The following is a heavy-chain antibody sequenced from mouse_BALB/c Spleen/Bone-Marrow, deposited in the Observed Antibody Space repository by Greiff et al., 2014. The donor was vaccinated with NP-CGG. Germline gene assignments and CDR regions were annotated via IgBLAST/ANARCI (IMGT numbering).Heavy chain of an antibody. CDR1: GYSITGGYS. V-gene: IGHV3-1*02. CDR2: IHYSGST. CDR3: ARIYYGSSYDY. Sequence: EVQLQQSGPDLVKPSQSLSLTCTVTGYSITGGYSWHWIRQFPGNKLEWMGYIHYSGSTNYNPSLKSRISITRDTSKNQFFLQLNSVTTEDTATYYCARIYYGSSYDYWGQGTTLTVSS. D-gene: IGHD1-1*01. J-gene: IGHJ2*01.